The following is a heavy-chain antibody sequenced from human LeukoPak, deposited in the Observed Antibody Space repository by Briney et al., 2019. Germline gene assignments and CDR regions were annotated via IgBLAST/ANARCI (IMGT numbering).Heavy chain of an antibody. Sequence: SETLSLTCTVSGVSISSYYWSWIWQPPGKGLEWIGYIYYSGSTNYNPSLKSRVTISVDTSKNQFSLKLSSVTAADTAVYYCARSPTYGGYPANFDYWGQGTLGTVSS. CDR2: IYYSGST. CDR3: ARSPTYGGYPANFDY. V-gene: IGHV4-59*01. D-gene: IGHD5-12*01. J-gene: IGHJ4*02. CDR1: GVSISSYY.